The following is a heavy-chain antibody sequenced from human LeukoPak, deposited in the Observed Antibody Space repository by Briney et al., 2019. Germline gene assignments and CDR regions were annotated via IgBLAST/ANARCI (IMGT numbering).Heavy chain of an antibody. J-gene: IGHJ4*02. V-gene: IGHV4-59*01. Sequence: SETLSLTCTVSGGSISSYYWSWIRQPPGKGLEWIGYIYYSGSTNYNPSLKSRVPISVDTSKNQFSLKLSSVTAADTAVYYCASSHYYDSSGSIDYWGQGTLVTVSS. D-gene: IGHD3-22*01. CDR3: ASSHYYDSSGSIDY. CDR2: IYYSGST. CDR1: GGSISSYY.